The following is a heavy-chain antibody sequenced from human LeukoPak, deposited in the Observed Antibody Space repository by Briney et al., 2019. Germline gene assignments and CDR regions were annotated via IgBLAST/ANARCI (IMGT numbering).Heavy chain of an antibody. CDR3: ARHVTMIVVVIDY. CDR1: GGSISNSSYN. V-gene: IGHV4-39*01. CDR2: IYYSGST. D-gene: IGHD3-22*01. J-gene: IGHJ4*02. Sequence: SETLSLTCTVSGGSISNSSYNWGWIRQPPGKGLEWIGSIYYSGSTYYNPSLKSRVTISVDTSKNQFSLKLSSVTAADTAVYYCARHVTMIVVVIDYWGQGTLVTVSS.